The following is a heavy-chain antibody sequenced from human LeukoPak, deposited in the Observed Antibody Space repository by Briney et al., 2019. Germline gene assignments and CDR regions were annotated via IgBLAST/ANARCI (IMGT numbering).Heavy chain of an antibody. D-gene: IGHD3-3*01. J-gene: IGHJ6*03. Sequence: VKVSCKASGYTFTGYYMHGGRQAPGQGLEWMGWINPNSGGTNYAQKFQGRVTMTRDTSISTAYMERSRRRSDDTAVYYCARVLYYDFWSGYSPLYYYYYMDVWGKGTTVTVSS. CDR1: GYTFTGYY. CDR3: ARVLYYDFWSGYSPLYYYYYMDV. CDR2: INPNSGGT. V-gene: IGHV1-2*02.